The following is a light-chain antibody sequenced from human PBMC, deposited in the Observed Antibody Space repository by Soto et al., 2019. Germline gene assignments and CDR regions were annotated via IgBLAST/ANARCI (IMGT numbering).Light chain of an antibody. Sequence: EIVMTQSPATLSVSPGERATLSCRASQSVSSKLAWYQQQPGQVPRVLIYGASTRATGIPARFSGSGSGTEFTLTISSLQSEDFAVYFCQHYNDWPPTWTFGQGTRVEIK. J-gene: IGKJ1*01. V-gene: IGKV3-15*01. CDR1: QSVSSK. CDR3: QHYNDWPPTWT. CDR2: GAS.